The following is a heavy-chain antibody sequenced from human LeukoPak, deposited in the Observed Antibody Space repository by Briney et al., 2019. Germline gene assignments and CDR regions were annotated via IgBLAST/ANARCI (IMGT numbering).Heavy chain of an antibody. J-gene: IGHJ4*02. V-gene: IGHV4-59*01. Sequence: RPSETLSLTCTVSGGSIGSYYWSWIRQPPGKGLEWIGYIYYSGSTNYSPSLKSRVTISVDTSKNQFSLNLSSVTAADTATYYCARESLIYGSGSPIFDYWGQGALVTVSP. CDR2: IYYSGST. CDR1: GGSIGSYY. D-gene: IGHD3-10*01. CDR3: ARESLIYGSGSPIFDY.